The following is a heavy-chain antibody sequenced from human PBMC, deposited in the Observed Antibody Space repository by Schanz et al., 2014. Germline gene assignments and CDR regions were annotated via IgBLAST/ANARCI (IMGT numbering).Heavy chain of an antibody. CDR3: VRDTDYHFDY. Sequence: EVFLVESGGGLVQPGGSLRLSCAASGFAFSSFALSWVRQSPGKGLEWVSRTSNDGSFTTFADSVKGRFTISRDNAKNTLYLQMNSLRAEDTAVYYCVRDTDYHFDYWGQGTLVTVSS. V-gene: IGHV3-74*01. D-gene: IGHD4-17*01. CDR2: TSNDGSFT. J-gene: IGHJ4*02. CDR1: GFAFSSFA.